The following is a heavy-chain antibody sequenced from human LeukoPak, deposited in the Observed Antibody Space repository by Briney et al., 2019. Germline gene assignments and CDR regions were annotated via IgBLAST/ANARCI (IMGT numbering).Heavy chain of an antibody. CDR3: AKKFGSSNWYVGFDY. Sequence: GGSLRLSCAASGFTFSSYAMSWVRQAPGKGLEWVSVISGSGGTTYYADSVKGRFTISRDNSKNTLDLQMNSLRVEDMAVYYCAKKFGSSNWYVGFDYWGQGTLVTVSP. CDR2: ISGSGGTT. V-gene: IGHV3-23*01. D-gene: IGHD6-19*01. CDR1: GFTFSSYA. J-gene: IGHJ4*02.